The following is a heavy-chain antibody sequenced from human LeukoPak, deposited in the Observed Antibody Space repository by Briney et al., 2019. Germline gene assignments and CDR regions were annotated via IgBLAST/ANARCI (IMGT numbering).Heavy chain of an antibody. J-gene: IGHJ5*02. Sequence: GSLGLSCAASGFTFSSYSMNWVRQAPGKGLEWVSYISSSSSTIYYADSVKGRFTISRDNAKNSLYLQMNSLRAEDTAVYYCARDQNTAMVTSWFDPWGQGTLVTVSS. D-gene: IGHD5-18*01. CDR1: GFTFSSYS. CDR2: ISSSSSTI. CDR3: ARDQNTAMVTSWFDP. V-gene: IGHV3-48*01.